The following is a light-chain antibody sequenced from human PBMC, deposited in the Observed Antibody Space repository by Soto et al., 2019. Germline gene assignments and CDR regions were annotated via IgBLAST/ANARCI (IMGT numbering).Light chain of an antibody. J-gene: IGKJ4*01. CDR3: QQSYDSPPT. CDR1: QTINNY. V-gene: IGKV1-39*01. CDR2: GAS. Sequence: DMQITHSPSTLSASAGDRVTITCRASQTINNYLNWYQQKPGKAPKCLIYGASSLQSGVSSRFSGRGSGTDYTLTISSLQPEDFATYYCQQSYDSPPTFGGGTKVDIK.